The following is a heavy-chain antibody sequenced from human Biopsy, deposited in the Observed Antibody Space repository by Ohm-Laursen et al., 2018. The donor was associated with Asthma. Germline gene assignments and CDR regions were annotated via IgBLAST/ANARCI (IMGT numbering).Heavy chain of an antibody. Sequence: SVKVSRKASGYSFELNGMSWVRQRPGQGLEWMGWISGYLENPNYAQKFQGRVNMTYDRSTNTAYMELKSLRTDDTAVYFCARTYCTLNTCYASFDHWGQGTLVAVSS. CDR1: GYSFELNG. V-gene: IGHV1-18*04. CDR3: ARTYCTLNTCYASFDH. D-gene: IGHD2-2*01. J-gene: IGHJ4*02. CDR2: ISGYLENP.